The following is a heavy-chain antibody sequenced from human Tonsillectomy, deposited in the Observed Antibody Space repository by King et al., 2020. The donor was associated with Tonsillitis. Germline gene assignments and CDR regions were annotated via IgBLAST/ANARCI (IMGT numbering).Heavy chain of an antibody. Sequence: QLVESGGGLVKPGGSLRLSCAASGFTFSKAGMSWVRQAPGKGLEWVGRIESKTDGGTTDYAAPVKGRFTISREDSKNTLYLQMNSLKTEDTAVYYCTTAYYYDSSGYYYLPFDYWGQGTLVTVSS. CDR1: GFTFSKAG. CDR2: IESKTDGGTT. J-gene: IGHJ4*02. D-gene: IGHD3-22*01. V-gene: IGHV3-15*04. CDR3: TTAYYYDSSGYYYLPFDY.